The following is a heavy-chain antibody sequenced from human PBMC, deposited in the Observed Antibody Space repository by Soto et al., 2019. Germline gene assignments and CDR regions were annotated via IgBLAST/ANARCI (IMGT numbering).Heavy chain of an antibody. J-gene: IGHJ6*02. D-gene: IGHD1-20*01. Sequence: SGPTLVNPTETLTLTCTFSGFSLASPGMCVSWIRQPPGKALEWLALIERDDDDKYYSTSLKTRLTISKDTRKNQVVLTMANMDPADTGTYYCARSIRGPRRFNGMDVWGQGTTVTVSS. CDR3: ARSIRGPRRFNGMDV. CDR1: GFSLASPGMC. CDR2: IERDDDDK. V-gene: IGHV2-70*13.